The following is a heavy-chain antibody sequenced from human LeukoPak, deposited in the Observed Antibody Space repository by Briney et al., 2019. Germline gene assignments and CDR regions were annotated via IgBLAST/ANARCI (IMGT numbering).Heavy chain of an antibody. V-gene: IGHV1-46*01. CDR1: GYTFTNNY. J-gene: IGHJ4*02. Sequence: ASVKVSCKASGYTFTNNYLHWVRQAPGQGLEWMGIIYPRDGSTSYAQNFQGRVTVTRDTSTTTVHMELRGLRSEDTAVYYCARDQEGFDYWGQGTVVTVSS. CDR2: IYPRDGST. CDR3: ARDQEGFDY.